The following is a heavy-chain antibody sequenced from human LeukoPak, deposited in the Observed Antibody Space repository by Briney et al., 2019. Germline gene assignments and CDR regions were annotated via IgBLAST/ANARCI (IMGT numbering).Heavy chain of an antibody. Sequence: SETLSLTCTVSGGPISSYYWSWIRQPPGKGLEWIGYIYYSGSTNYNPSLKSRVTISVDTSKNQFSLKLSSVTAADTAVYYCARVKSRITMIGHAFDIWGQGTMVTVSS. V-gene: IGHV4-59*01. CDR1: GGPISSYY. D-gene: IGHD3-10*02. CDR3: ARVKSRITMIGHAFDI. CDR2: IYYSGST. J-gene: IGHJ3*02.